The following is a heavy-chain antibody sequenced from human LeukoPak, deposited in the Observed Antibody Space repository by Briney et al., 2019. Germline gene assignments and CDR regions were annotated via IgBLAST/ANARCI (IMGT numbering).Heavy chain of an antibody. CDR1: GFTFSSYE. V-gene: IGHV3-48*03. J-gene: IGHJ3*02. Sequence: PGGSLRLSCAASGFTFSSYERNWVRQAPGKGLEWVSYISSSGSTIYYADSVKGRFTISRDNAKNSLYLQMNSLRAEDTAVYYCARLDYGDYRGAFDIWGQGTMVTVSS. D-gene: IGHD4-17*01. CDR2: ISSSGSTI. CDR3: ARLDYGDYRGAFDI.